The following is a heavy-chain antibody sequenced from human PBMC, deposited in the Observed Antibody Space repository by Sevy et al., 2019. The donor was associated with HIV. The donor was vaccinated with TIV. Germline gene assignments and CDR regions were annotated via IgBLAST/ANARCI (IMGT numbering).Heavy chain of an antibody. D-gene: IGHD3-22*01. CDR1: GYTLTQLS. CDR3: ATTKDYYESSGDPFDY. Sequence: ASVKVSCKVSGYTLTQLSMHWVRLTPGKGLEWMASFDPEDAKTVYSQKFQGRLSMTEDTSTHTAYMELSSPRSEDTAVYYCATTKDYYESSGDPFDYWGQGTLVTVSS. J-gene: IGHJ4*02. V-gene: IGHV1-24*01. CDR2: FDPEDAKT.